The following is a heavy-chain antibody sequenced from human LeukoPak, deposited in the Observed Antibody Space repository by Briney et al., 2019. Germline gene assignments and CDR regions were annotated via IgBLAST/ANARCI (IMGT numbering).Heavy chain of an antibody. J-gene: IGHJ3*02. CDR2: IYYSGST. CDR3: ARSLKYYYDSSGYGAFDI. Sequence: SETLSLTCTVSGGSISSSSYYWGWIRQPPGKGLEWIGSIYYSGSTYYNPSPKSRVTISVDTSKNQFSLKLSSVTAADTAVYYCARSLKYYYDSSGYGAFDIWGQGTMVTVSS. V-gene: IGHV4-39*01. D-gene: IGHD3-22*01. CDR1: GGSISSSSYY.